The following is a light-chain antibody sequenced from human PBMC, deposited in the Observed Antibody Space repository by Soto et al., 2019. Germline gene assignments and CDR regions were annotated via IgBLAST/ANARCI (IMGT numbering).Light chain of an antibody. J-gene: IGKJ1*01. CDR3: QQYDSTPPT. Sequence: EIVLTQSPGTLSLSPGERATLSCRASQSVNSNYLAWYQRKPGQAPRLLIYGASNRATDIPYRFSASGPGTDFTLTITRLEEDDFAVYYCQQYDSTPPTCGQGTKVEVK. CDR2: GAS. CDR1: QSVNSNY. V-gene: IGKV3-20*01.